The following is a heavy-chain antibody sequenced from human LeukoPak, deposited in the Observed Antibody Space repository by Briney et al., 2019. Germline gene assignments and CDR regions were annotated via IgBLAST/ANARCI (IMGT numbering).Heavy chain of an antibody. Sequence: QPGGSLRLSCAASGFTFSSYGMHWVRQAPGKGLEWVAVISYDGSNKYYADSVKGRFTISRDNSKNTLYLQMNSLRAEDTAVYYCAKDRSSSVIDYWGQGTLVTVSS. CDR1: GFTFSSYG. CDR2: ISYDGSNK. D-gene: IGHD6-6*01. J-gene: IGHJ4*02. V-gene: IGHV3-30*18. CDR3: AKDRSSSVIDY.